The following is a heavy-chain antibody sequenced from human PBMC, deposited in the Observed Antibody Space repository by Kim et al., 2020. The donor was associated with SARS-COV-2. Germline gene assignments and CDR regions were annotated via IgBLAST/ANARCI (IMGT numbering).Heavy chain of an antibody. Sequence: KSRVTISVDTSKNQFSLKLSSVTAADTAVYYCARLEDSSGWYAYYYGMDVWGQGTTVTVSS. CDR3: ARLEDSSGWYAYYYGMDV. J-gene: IGHJ6*02. V-gene: IGHV4-59*08. D-gene: IGHD6-19*01.